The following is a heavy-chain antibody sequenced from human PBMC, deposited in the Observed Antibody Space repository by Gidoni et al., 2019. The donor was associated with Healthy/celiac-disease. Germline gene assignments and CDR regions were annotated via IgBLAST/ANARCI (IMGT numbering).Heavy chain of an antibody. CDR1: GGTFSRYT. CDR2: IIPIFGTA. CDR3: AREPQGYDSSGYYWFDP. Sequence: QVQLVQSGAEVKQTGSSVNVSCRASGGTFSRYTISWVRQAPGQGLEWMGGIIPIFGTANYEQKFQGRVTITADESTSTAYMELSSLRSEDTAVYYCAREPQGYDSSGYYWFDPWGQGTLVTVSS. J-gene: IGHJ5*02. V-gene: IGHV1-69*01. D-gene: IGHD3-22*01.